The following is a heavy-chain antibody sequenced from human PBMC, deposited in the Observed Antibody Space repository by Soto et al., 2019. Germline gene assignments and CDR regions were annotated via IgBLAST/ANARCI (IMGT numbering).Heavy chain of an antibody. CDR1: GFSFSNYA. CDR3: ARRLSGPKDGYNAYYYYGMDV. V-gene: IGHV3-23*01. D-gene: IGHD5-12*01. CDR2: ISGSGATT. Sequence: PGGSLRLSCAGSGFSFSNYAMTWVRQAPGKGLEWVSSISGSGATTYYADSVQGRFTISRDNSKNTLSLQMYSLRAEDTAVYYCARRLSGPKDGYNAYYYYGMDVWGQGTTVTVSS. J-gene: IGHJ6*02.